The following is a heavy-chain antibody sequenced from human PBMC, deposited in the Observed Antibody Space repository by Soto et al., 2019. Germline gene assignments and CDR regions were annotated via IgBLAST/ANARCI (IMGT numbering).Heavy chain of an antibody. CDR1: GASISSSNW. CDR2: IYHGGNI. CDR3: ASRHSSPYFDY. D-gene: IGHD6-13*01. Sequence: SETLSLTCAVSGASISSSNWWNWVRQSPGKGLEWIGEIYHGGNIYYNPSLKSRVTISMDKSKNQFSLNLFYVTAADTAVYYCASRHSSPYFDYWGQGTLVTVSS. V-gene: IGHV4-4*02. J-gene: IGHJ4*02.